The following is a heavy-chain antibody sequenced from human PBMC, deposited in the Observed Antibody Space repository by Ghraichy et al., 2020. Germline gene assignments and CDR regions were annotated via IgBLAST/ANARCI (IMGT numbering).Heavy chain of an antibody. CDR1: GFTFSDFA. CDR2: ISYDVGNK. V-gene: IGHV3-30*18. CDR3: AKVMVRGAITDY. Sequence: GGSLRLSCAASGFTFSDFAMHWVRQAPGKGLEWVAFISYDVGNKYYADSVKGRFTISRDNSKSTLFLQMNSLRADDTAVYYCAKVMVRGAITDYWGQGTPVTVSS. J-gene: IGHJ4*02. D-gene: IGHD3-10*01.